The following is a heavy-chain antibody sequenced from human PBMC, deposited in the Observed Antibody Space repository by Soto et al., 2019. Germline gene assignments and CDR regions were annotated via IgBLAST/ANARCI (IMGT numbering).Heavy chain of an antibody. CDR2: IYYSGST. J-gene: IGHJ4*02. V-gene: IGHV4-59*01. CDR3: ARAPQASPFDY. CDR1: GGSISSYY. Sequence: QVQLQESGPGLVKPSETLSLTCTVSGGSISSYYWSWIRQPPGKGLEWIGYIYYSGSTNYNPSLNSRVTISVDTSKNQFSLKLSSVTAADTAVYYCARAPQASPFDYWGQGTLVTVSS.